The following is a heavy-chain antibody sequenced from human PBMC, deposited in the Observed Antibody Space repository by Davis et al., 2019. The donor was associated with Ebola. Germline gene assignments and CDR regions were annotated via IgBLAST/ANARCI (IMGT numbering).Heavy chain of an antibody. V-gene: IGHV3-33*06. CDR3: AKDTSNVWFDV. D-gene: IGHD6-19*01. J-gene: IGHJ3*01. CDR2: IWDDGSNK. CDR1: GFTLSGYD. Sequence: GESLKISCAASGFTLSGYDMNWVRQAPGKGLQWVAVIWDDGSNKYYADSVKGRFTISRDNSKNTLHLQMNSLRVEDTATYYCAKDTSNVWFDVWGQGTLVTVSA.